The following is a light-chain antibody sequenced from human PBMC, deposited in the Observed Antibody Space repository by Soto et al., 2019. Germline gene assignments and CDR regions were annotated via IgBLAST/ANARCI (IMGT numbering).Light chain of an antibody. CDR1: QGIRSN. CDR3: QQANFFPIT. Sequence: DIQMTQSPSSVSASVGDRVTITCRASQGIRSNLAWYQQKPGKAPKLLIYPASSLQSGVPSRFSGSGSGTDFTLTISRLQPEDFATYYCQQANFFPITFGQGTRLEI. J-gene: IGKJ5*01. CDR2: PAS. V-gene: IGKV1D-12*01.